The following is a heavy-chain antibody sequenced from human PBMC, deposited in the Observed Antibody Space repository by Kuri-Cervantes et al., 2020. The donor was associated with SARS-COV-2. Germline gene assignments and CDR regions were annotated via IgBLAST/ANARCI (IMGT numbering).Heavy chain of an antibody. D-gene: IGHD3-3*01. Sequence: ASVKVSCKASGYTFTSYDINWVRQATGQGLEWMGWMNPNSGNTGYAQKFQGRVTITRNTSISTAYMELSSLRSEDTAVYYCARVGYDFWNGPNWFDPWGQGTLVTVSS. CDR1: GYTFTSYD. V-gene: IGHV1-8*03. CDR3: ARVGYDFWNGPNWFDP. J-gene: IGHJ5*02. CDR2: MNPNSGNT.